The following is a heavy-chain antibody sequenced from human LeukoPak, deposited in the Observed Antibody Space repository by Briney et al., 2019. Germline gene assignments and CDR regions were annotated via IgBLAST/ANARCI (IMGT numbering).Heavy chain of an antibody. CDR2: INHSGSA. D-gene: IGHD5-24*01. Sequence: SETLSLTCAVYGGSFSGYYWSWIRQPPGKGLEWIGEINHSGSANYNPSLKSRVTISVDTSKNQFSLKLSSVTAADTAVYYCARGERWLQFAHYFDYWGQGTLVTVSS. V-gene: IGHV4-34*01. CDR3: ARGERWLQFAHYFDY. CDR1: GGSFSGYY. J-gene: IGHJ4*02.